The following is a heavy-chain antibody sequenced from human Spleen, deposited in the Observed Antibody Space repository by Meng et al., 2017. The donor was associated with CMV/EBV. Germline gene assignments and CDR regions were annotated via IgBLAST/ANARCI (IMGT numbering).Heavy chain of an antibody. D-gene: IGHD6-6*01. V-gene: IGHV1-46*01. CDR3: ASNEYSSSSGVGYYYYGMDV. J-gene: IGHJ6*02. CDR2: IRPAGGST. Sequence: ASVKVSCKASGYTLTDYHMHWVRQAPGQGLEWMGMIRPAGGSTSYAQKFQGRVTMTSDTSTSTVYMELSSLRSEDTAVYYCASNEYSSSSGVGYYYYGMDVWGQGTTVTVSS. CDR1: GYTLTDYH.